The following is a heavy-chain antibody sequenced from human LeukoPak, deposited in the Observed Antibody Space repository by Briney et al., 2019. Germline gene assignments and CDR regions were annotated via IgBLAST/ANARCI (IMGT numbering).Heavy chain of an antibody. J-gene: IGHJ5*02. CDR1: GYTFTGYY. Sequence: ASVKVSCKASGYTFTGYYMHWVRQAPGQGLEWMGWISAYNGNTNYAQKLQGRVTMTTDTSTSTAYMELRSLRSDDTAVYYCARDRAVRGAFDPWGQGTLVTVSS. CDR3: ARDRAVRGAFDP. V-gene: IGHV1-18*04. D-gene: IGHD3-10*01. CDR2: ISAYNGNT.